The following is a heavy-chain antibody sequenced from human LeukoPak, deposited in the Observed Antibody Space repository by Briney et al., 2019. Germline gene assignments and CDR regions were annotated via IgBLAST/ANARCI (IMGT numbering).Heavy chain of an antibody. CDR1: GFTFDDYA. J-gene: IGHJ4*02. V-gene: IGHV3-9*01. Sequence: SLRLSCAASGFTFDDYAMHWVRQAPGKGLEWVSGISWNSGSIGYADSVKGRFTISRDNAKNSLYLQMNSLRAEDTALYYCAKGPLTGGRPYYFDYWGQGTLVTVSS. CDR2: ISWNSGSI. D-gene: IGHD7-27*01. CDR3: AKGPLTGGRPYYFDY.